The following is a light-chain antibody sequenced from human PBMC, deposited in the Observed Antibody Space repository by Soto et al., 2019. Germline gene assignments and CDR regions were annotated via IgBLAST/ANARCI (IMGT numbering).Light chain of an antibody. CDR3: QKYNSAPYT. J-gene: IGKJ2*01. V-gene: IGKV1-27*01. CDR1: QGISNY. Sequence: DIQMTQSPSSLSASVGDRVNITCRASQGISNYLAWYQQKPGKVPKLLIYAASTLQSGVPSRFSGSGSGTDFTLTISSLQPEDVATYYSQKYNSAPYTFGQGTKLEIK. CDR2: AAS.